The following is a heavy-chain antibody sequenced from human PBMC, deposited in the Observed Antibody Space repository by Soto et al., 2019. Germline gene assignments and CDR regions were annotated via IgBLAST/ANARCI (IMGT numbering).Heavy chain of an antibody. CDR3: ARAGYDSSVGY. CDR1: GGSISRGDYY. Sequence: SETLSLTCTVAGGSISRGDYYWSWIRQPPGKGLEWIGYIYYSGSTYYNPSLKSRVTISVDTSKNQFSLKLSSVTAADTAVYYCARAGYDSSVGYWGQGTLVTVSS. CDR2: IYYSGST. V-gene: IGHV4-30-4*01. J-gene: IGHJ4*02. D-gene: IGHD3-22*01.